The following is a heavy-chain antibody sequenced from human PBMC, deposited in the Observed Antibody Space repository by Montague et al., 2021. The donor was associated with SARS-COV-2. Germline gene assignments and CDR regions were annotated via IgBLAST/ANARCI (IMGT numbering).Heavy chain of an antibody. J-gene: IGHJ6*02. CDR1: SDSISNYY. V-gene: IGHV4-4*07. CDR3: ARERAIPVAGYYYYAMDV. D-gene: IGHD6-19*01. Sequence: SETLSLTCSVSSDSISNYYWTWVRQPAGRGLQWIGRIYSSGSTNYNPSLKSRITMSVDTSKKQASLKMNSVTAADTALYYCARERAIPVAGYYYYAMDVWGQGTTVTVSS. CDR2: IYSSGST.